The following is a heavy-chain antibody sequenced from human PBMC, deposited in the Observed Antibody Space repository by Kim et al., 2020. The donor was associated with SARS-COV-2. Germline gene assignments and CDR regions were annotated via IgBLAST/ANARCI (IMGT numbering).Heavy chain of an antibody. CDR3: ASHSSGWFA. CDR1: GFTFTSYW. V-gene: IGHV3-7*01. J-gene: IGHJ5*02. CDR2: INQDGSEK. Sequence: GGSLRLSCAASGFTFTSYWMSWVRQAPGNGLEWVANINQDGSEKYYVDSVKGRFTISRDNAKNSMYLQMSSLRVEDTAVYYCASHSSGWFAWGQGALVTVSS. D-gene: IGHD6-19*01.